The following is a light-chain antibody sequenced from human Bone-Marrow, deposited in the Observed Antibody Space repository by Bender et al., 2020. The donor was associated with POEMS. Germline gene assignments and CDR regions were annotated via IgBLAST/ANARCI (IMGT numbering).Light chain of an antibody. CDR3: QAWDTYSVI. Sequence: SYEVPQPPPVSLSLGQTASITCSGDNLGDKSVAWYLQSPGQSPVLVIYQDTKRPSGIPERFSGSNSGNTATLTISGTQAMDEADYYCQAWDTYSVIFGGGTKLTVL. CDR2: QDT. V-gene: IGLV3-1*01. J-gene: IGLJ2*01. CDR1: NLGDKS.